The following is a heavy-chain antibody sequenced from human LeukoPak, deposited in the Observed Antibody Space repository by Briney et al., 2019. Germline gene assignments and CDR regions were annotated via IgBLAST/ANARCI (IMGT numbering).Heavy chain of an antibody. V-gene: IGHV3-64D*09. J-gene: IGHJ6*02. CDR1: GFTFSYLA. Sequence: GGSLRLSCSASGFTFSYLAMHWVRQPPGKGLEYVSAISSNGGSTYYADSVKGRFTISRDNSKNTLYLQMSSLRAEDTAVYYCVKGGYSSSATVDYYYGMDVWGQGTTVTVSS. D-gene: IGHD6-13*01. CDR3: VKGGYSSSATVDYYYGMDV. CDR2: ISSNGGST.